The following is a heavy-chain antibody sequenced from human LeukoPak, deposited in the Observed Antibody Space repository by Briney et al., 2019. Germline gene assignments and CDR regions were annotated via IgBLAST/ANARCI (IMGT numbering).Heavy chain of an antibody. J-gene: IGHJ4*02. CDR3: ASFYDFWSGSSDY. D-gene: IGHD3-3*01. CDR2: IKQDGSEK. CDR1: GFTFSSYW. Sequence: PGGSLRLSCAASGFTFSSYWMSWVRQAPGKGLEWVANIKQDGSEKYYVDSVKGRFTISRDNAKNSLYLQMNSLRAGDTAVYYCASFYDFWSGSSDYWGQGTLVTVSS. V-gene: IGHV3-7*01.